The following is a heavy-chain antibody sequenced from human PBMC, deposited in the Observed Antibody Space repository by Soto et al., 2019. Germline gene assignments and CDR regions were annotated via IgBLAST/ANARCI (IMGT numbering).Heavy chain of an antibody. J-gene: IGHJ4*02. D-gene: IGHD5-12*01. V-gene: IGHV6-1*01. Sequence: PSQTLSLTCAISGDSVSSNSAAWNWIRQSPSRGLEWLGRTYYRSKWYNDYAVSVKSRITINPDTSKNQFSLQLNSVTPEDTAVHYREPGVDWPRFMSFDYWGQGTLVTVSS. CDR1: GDSVSSNSAA. CDR3: EPGVDWPRFMSFDY. CDR2: TYYRSKWYN.